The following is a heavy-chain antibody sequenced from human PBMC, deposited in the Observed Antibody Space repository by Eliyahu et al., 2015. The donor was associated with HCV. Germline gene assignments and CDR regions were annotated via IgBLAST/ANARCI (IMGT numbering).Heavy chain of an antibody. J-gene: IGHJ4*02. CDR3: ARQGDTSAKFDS. CDR2: IKHSGST. Sequence: QVPLQQWGAGLLKPSETLSLTCAVYGGTFSGHYWSWIRQSPGKGLEWIGGIKHSGSTHHNPSLRSRVTLSVDTSKNQFSLKLTSVTAADTAVYYCARQGDTSAKFDSWGQGTRVTVSS. CDR1: GGTFSGHY. V-gene: IGHV4-34*01. D-gene: IGHD3-16*01.